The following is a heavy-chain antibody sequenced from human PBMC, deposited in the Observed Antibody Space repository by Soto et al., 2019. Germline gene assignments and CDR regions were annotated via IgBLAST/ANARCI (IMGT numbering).Heavy chain of an antibody. CDR2: NIPILGTA. D-gene: IGHD5-18*01. Sequence: SGKVCGNASGGTFSSYAISWVRLTPGQGLEWMGGNIPILGTATSAQKPQSQVTITADESTSRAYMKLSSLRSEDTAAYYCARESPRGYSYGGAFSGMDVWGQVTTVTVSS. CDR3: ARESPRGYSYGGAFSGMDV. V-gene: IGHV1-69*13. J-gene: IGHJ6*02. CDR1: GGTFSSYA.